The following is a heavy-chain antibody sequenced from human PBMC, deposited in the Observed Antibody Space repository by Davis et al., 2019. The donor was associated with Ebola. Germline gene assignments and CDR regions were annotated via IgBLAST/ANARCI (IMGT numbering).Heavy chain of an antibody. CDR2: ISYDGSSK. Sequence: GESLKISCAASGFTFSSYEMHWVRQAPGKGLEWVALISYDGSSKYYADSVKGRFTISRDKSKNTLYLQMNSLRAEDTAVYYCAKDRRIVVVPAAIALDYWGQGTLVTVSS. D-gene: IGHD2-2*02. J-gene: IGHJ4*02. V-gene: IGHV3-30-3*01. CDR3: AKDRRIVVVPAAIALDY. CDR1: GFTFSSYE.